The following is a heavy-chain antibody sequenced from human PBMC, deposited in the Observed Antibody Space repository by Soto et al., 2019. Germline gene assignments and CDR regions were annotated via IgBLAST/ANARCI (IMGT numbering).Heavy chain of an antibody. D-gene: IGHD3-22*01. CDR2: IRSKANSYAT. Sequence: EVQLVESGGGLVQPGGSLKLSCAASGFTFSGSAMHWVRRASGKGLEWVGRIRSKANSYATAYAASVKGRFTISRDDSKNTAYLQMNSLKTEDTAVYYCTSGLVYYYDSSGYDYWGQGTLVTVSS. V-gene: IGHV3-73*02. J-gene: IGHJ4*02. CDR1: GFTFSGSA. CDR3: TSGLVYYYDSSGYDY.